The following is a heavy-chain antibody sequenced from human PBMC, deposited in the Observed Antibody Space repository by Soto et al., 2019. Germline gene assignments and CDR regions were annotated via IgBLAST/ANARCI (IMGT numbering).Heavy chain of an antibody. Sequence: SETLSLTCTVSGGSISSYYWSWIRQPPGKGLEWIGYIYHSGSTYYNPSLKSRVTISVDRSKNQLSLKLSSVTAADTAAYYCARVPGPWGQGTLVTVSS. CDR2: IYHSGST. CDR3: ARVPGP. CDR1: GGSISSYY. J-gene: IGHJ5*02. V-gene: IGHV4-59*12. D-gene: IGHD3-10*01.